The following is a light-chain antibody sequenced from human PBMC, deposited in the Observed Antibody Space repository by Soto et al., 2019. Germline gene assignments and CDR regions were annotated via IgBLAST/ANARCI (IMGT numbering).Light chain of an antibody. CDR2: GAA. Sequence: EIVMTQSPATLSVSPGERATLSCRASQSVFSSLAWYQQKPGQAPRLLIYGAATRATGIPARFSGSGSGTEFTLTISSLQSEDFAVYYCQQYNQWPLYTFGQGTKLEI. J-gene: IGKJ2*01. V-gene: IGKV3-15*01. CDR3: QQYNQWPLYT. CDR1: QSVFSS.